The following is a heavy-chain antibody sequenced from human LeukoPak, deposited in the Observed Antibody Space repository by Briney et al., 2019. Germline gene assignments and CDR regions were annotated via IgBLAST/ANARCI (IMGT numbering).Heavy chain of an antibody. V-gene: IGHV5-51*01. CDR2: IYPGDSDT. J-gene: IGHJ6*02. CDR3: ASGYGDSLWYYYGMDV. Sequence: GESLKISCKGSGYSFTSYWIGWVRQMPGKGLEWMRIIYPGDSDTRYSPSFQGQVTISADKSISTAYLQWSSLKASDTAMYYCASGYGDSLWYYYGMDVWGQGTTVTVSS. D-gene: IGHD4-17*01. CDR1: GYSFTSYW.